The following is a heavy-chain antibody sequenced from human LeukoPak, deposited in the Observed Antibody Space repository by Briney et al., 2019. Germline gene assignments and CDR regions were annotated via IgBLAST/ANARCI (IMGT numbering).Heavy chain of an antibody. CDR3: ARLSSLANIAARGRTWLDP. V-gene: IGHV4-59*01. J-gene: IGHJ5*02. CDR2: IYYSGST. CDR1: GYSISSYY. Sequence: SETLSLTCTVSGYSISSYYWSWIRQPPGKGLEWIGHIYYSGSTNYSPSLKSRVTISVDTSKNQFSLKLSSVTAADTAVYYCARLSSLANIAARGRTWLDPWGQGSLVTVSS. D-gene: IGHD6-6*01.